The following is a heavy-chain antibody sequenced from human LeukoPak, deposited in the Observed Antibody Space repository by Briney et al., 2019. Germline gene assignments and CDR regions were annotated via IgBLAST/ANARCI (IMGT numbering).Heavy chain of an antibody. Sequence: ASVKVSCKASGYTFPRYYMHWVRHAPGQALEWMGIINPSGGSTSYAQKFQGRVTMTRDTSTSTVYMELSSLRSEDTAVYYCARDHGLWIQLWFLDYWGQGTLVTVSS. V-gene: IGHV1-46*01. CDR1: GYTFPRYY. CDR3: ARDHGLWIQLWFLDY. CDR2: INPSGGST. D-gene: IGHD5-18*01. J-gene: IGHJ4*02.